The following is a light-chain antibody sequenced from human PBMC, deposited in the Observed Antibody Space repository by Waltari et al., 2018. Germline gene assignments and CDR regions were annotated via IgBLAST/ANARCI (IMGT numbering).Light chain of an antibody. CDR3: QQYNNWPPLT. CDR1: QRFSSN. V-gene: IGKV3-15*01. Sequence: EILTTQPPATLHMSSGERATLSSRSTQRFSSNLTWYQQKPGQAPSPLIYGASTRATGIPARLSGSGSGTECTLTISSLQSEDFAVYYCQQYNNWPPLTFGGGTKVEIK. J-gene: IGKJ4*01. CDR2: GAS.